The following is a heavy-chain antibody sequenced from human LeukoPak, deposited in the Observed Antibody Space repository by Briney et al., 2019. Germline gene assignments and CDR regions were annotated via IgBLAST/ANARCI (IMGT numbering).Heavy chain of an antibody. V-gene: IGHV1-2*06. CDR1: GYTFSGYY. CDR3: ARGKIVGAPDDAFDI. D-gene: IGHD1-26*01. CDR2: INPNSDDT. J-gene: IGHJ3*02. Sequence: ASVKVSCKASGYTFSGYYIHWLRQAPGQGLEWMGRINPNSDDTNHAQKFQGRVTMTGDTSISTAYMELTRLTSDDTAVYYCARGKIVGAPDDAFDIWGQGTVVTVSS.